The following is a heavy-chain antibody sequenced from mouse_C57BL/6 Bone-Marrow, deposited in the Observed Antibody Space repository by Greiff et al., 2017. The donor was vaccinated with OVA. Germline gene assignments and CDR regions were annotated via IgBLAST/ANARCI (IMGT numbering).Heavy chain of an antibody. Sequence: EVHLVESGGDLVKPGGSLKLSCAASGFTFSSYGMSWVRQTPDKRLEWVATISSGGGYTYYTDSVKGRFTISRDNAKNTLYLQMSSLNAVDSAMYDCAIRFYYYGSSWFAYWGQGTLVTVSA. V-gene: IGHV5-6*01. CDR2: ISSGGGYT. CDR1: GFTFSSYG. J-gene: IGHJ3*01. CDR3: AIRFYYYGSSWFAY. D-gene: IGHD1-1*01.